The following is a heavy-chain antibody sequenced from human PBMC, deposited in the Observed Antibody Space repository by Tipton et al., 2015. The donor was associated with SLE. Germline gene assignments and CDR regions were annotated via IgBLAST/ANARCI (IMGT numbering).Heavy chain of an antibody. Sequence: TLSLTCTVSGISFTSYYWSWIRQPPGKGLEWIGEINHRGSTNYNPSLKSRVTISVDRSKKQFSLKLRSVTAADTAVYYCAGCGGGSCYAYWGRGTPVTVSS. D-gene: IGHD2-15*01. V-gene: IGHV4-34*01. J-gene: IGHJ4*02. CDR2: INHRGST. CDR1: GISFTSYY. CDR3: AGCGGGSCYAY.